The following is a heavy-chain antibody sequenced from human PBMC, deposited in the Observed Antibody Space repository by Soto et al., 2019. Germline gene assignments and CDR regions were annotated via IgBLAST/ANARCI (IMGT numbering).Heavy chain of an antibody. J-gene: IGHJ2*01. Sequence: DVQLLESGGGLVQPGGSLRLSCAASGFTFRSYAMSWVRQAPGKGLEWVSGISGSGISTHYADSVKGRFTVSRDNSKNTLYLQKNSQGAEDTAVYNCAKAPVGPDWYFDLWGRGTLVTVSS. CDR2: ISGSGIST. CDR1: GFTFRSYA. CDR3: AKAPVGPDWYFDL. V-gene: IGHV3-23*01.